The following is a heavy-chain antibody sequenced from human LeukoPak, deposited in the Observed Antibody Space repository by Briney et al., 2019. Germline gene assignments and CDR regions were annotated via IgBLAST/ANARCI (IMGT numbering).Heavy chain of an antibody. Sequence: SQTLSLTCTVSGGSISSGGYYWTWIRQHPGKGLEWIGYISYTGSTYYNPSLKSRVTISVDTSKNQFSLKLSSVTAADTAVYYCARIVGGVAVEYSFDSWGQGTLVTVSS. CDR2: ISYTGST. D-gene: IGHD3-3*01. J-gene: IGHJ4*02. CDR3: ARIVGGVAVEYSFDS. V-gene: IGHV4-31*03. CDR1: GGSISSGGYY.